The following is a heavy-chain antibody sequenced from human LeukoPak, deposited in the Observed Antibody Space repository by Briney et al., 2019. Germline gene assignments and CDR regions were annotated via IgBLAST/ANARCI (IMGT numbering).Heavy chain of an antibody. Sequence: ASVKVSCKASGYTFSDYGITWVRQAPGQGLEWMGWTNVHNGNINYAQKFQGRISMTTDTSTTTAFMELRSLRSDDTAEYYCARGIEGYDVLTGYYPWGQGTLVTVSS. D-gene: IGHD3-9*01. CDR2: TNVHNGNI. V-gene: IGHV1-18*01. J-gene: IGHJ5*02. CDR1: GYTFSDYG. CDR3: ARGIEGYDVLTGYYP.